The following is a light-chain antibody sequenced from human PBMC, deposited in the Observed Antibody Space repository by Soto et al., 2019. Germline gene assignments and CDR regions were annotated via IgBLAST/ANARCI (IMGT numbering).Light chain of an antibody. Sequence: QSALTQPASVSGSPGQSITISCTGTSSDVGGYNYVSWYQQHPGKAPKLMIYDVGNRPSGVSNRFSGSKSGNTASLTISGLQAEDEADYYCSSYKSSSTYVFGTGTKVTVL. CDR2: DVG. CDR3: SSYKSSSTYV. J-gene: IGLJ1*01. CDR1: SSDVGGYNY. V-gene: IGLV2-14*01.